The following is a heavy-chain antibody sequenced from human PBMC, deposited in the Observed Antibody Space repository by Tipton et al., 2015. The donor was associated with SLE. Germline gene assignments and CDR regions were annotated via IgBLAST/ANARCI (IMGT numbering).Heavy chain of an antibody. Sequence: GSLRLSCAASGFTFSSYSMNWVRQAPGKGLEWVSYISSSSSTTYYADSVKGRFTISRDNSKNTLYLQMSSLRAEDTAVYYCARDRAYDTSGVDYWGQGTLVTVSS. D-gene: IGHD3-22*01. CDR3: ARDRAYDTSGVDY. CDR2: ISSSSSTT. CDR1: GFTFSSYS. J-gene: IGHJ4*02. V-gene: IGHV3-48*01.